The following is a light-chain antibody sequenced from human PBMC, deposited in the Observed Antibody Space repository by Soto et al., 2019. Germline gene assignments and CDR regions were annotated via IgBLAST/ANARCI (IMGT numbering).Light chain of an antibody. Sequence: EIVLTQSPVTLSLSPGEGATLSCRASQSVGKYLVWYQQKPGQAPRRLIYDASNRATGISTRLSGSGSGTDFTLTISYLEPEDFAVYYCQQRSSWPPTFGQGTKLEI. CDR2: DAS. V-gene: IGKV3-11*01. J-gene: IGKJ1*01. CDR1: QSVGKY. CDR3: QQRSSWPPT.